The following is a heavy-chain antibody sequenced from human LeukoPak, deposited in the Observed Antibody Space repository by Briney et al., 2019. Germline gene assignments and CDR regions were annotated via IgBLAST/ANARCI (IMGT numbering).Heavy chain of an antibody. CDR3: AKVGSSGWYDDFDY. CDR1: GFTFSSYA. D-gene: IGHD6-19*01. J-gene: IGHJ4*02. Sequence: GGSLRLSCAASGFTFSSYAMHWVRQAPGKGLEWVAVISYDGSNKYYADSVKGRFTISRDNSKNTLYLQMNSLRAEDTAVYYCAKVGSSGWYDDFDYWGQGTLVTVSS. CDR2: ISYDGSNK. V-gene: IGHV3-30*04.